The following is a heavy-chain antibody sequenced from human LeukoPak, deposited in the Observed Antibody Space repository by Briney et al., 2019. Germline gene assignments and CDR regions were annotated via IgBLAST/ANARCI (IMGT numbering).Heavy chain of an antibody. V-gene: IGHV4-34*01. CDR3: VRGRYCSSTDCYNWFDP. CDR1: GGSFNDFY. CDR2: INHTGSA. Sequence: SETLSLTCAVYGGSFNDFYWTWIRQTPGKGLEWIGEINHTGSATYSSSLKSRVTMSADTSKNQFSLKLTSVTAADTAMYYCVRGRYCSSTDCYNWFDPWGRGTPVTVSS. J-gene: IGHJ5*02. D-gene: IGHD2-2*01.